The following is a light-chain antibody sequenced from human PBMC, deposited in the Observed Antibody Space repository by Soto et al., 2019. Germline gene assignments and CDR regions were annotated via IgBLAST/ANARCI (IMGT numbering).Light chain of an antibody. CDR2: DVG. V-gene: IGLV2-14*01. CDR1: SSDVGGYNY. Sequence: QSALTQPASVSGSPGQSITISCTGTSSDVGGYNYVSWYQQHPGKAPKLMIYDVGSRPSGVSNRFSGSKSGNTASLTISGLQAEDEADYYCNSYTSGSTLVVFGGGTQLTVL. J-gene: IGLJ2*01. CDR3: NSYTSGSTLVV.